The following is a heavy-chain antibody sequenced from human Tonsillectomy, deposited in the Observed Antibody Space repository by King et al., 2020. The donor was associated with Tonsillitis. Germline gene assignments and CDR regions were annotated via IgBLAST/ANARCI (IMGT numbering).Heavy chain of an antibody. CDR2: ISYDGSYK. D-gene: IGHD3-22*01. J-gene: IGHJ5*02. CDR1: GFTFSSYA. CDR3: TRDYYDSSTYFLPPGP. V-gene: IGHV3-30*04. Sequence: VQLVESGGGVVQPGRSLRLSCAASGFTFSSYAMHWVRQAPGKGLEWVTVISYDGSYKYYADSVKGRFTISRDNSKNTLYPQMNSLRAEDTAVYYCTRDYYDSSTYFLPPGPWGQGTLVTVSS.